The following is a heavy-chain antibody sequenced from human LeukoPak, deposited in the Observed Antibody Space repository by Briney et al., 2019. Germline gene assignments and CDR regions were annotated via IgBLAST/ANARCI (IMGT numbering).Heavy chain of an antibody. Sequence: ASVTVSCKVFGYTFTGYHIHWVRQAPGQGLEWMGRINPNTGGTNYAQKFQGRVTMTRDTSVSTAYMELSRLTSDDTAVYYCARGEVEMATVGDDSFDIWGQGTMVAVYS. D-gene: IGHD5-24*01. J-gene: IGHJ3*02. CDR3: ARGEVEMATVGDDSFDI. CDR1: GYTFTGYH. CDR2: INPNTGGT. V-gene: IGHV1-2*06.